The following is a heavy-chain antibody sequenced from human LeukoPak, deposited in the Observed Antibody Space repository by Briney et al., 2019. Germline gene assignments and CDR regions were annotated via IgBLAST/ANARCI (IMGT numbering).Heavy chain of an antibody. V-gene: IGHV1-2*02. J-gene: IGHJ6*02. Sequence: ASVKVSCKASGYTFTGYYMHWVRQAPGQGLEWMGWINPNSGGTNYAQKFQGRVTMTRDTSISTAYMELRSLRSDDTAVYYCARDSSGYYSEYYYYGMDVWGQGTTVTVSS. CDR1: GYTFTGYY. CDR3: ARDSSGYYSEYYYYGMDV. D-gene: IGHD3-22*01. CDR2: INPNSGGT.